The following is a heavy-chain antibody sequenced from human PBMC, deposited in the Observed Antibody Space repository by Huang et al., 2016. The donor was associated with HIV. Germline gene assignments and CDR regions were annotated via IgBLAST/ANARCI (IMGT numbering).Heavy chain of an antibody. V-gene: IGHV1-69*13. Sequence: QVQLVQSGAEVKKPGSSVKVSCKASGGTFTTYTITWVRQAPGQGLEWMEGIIPILGTPNYAQKFQGRVTITADDSTSTAYMELSSLRSEDTAVYYCAREYYYDNSGYYFDYWGQGTLVTVSS. D-gene: IGHD3-22*01. J-gene: IGHJ4*02. CDR1: GGTFTTYT. CDR2: IIPILGTP. CDR3: AREYYYDNSGYYFDY.